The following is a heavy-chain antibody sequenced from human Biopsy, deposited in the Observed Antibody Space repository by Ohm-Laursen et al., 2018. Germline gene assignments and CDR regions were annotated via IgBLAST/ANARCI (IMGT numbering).Heavy chain of an antibody. D-gene: IGHD2-2*01. CDR2: ISASGNHI. V-gene: IGHV3-21*01. CDR1: GFTFSGFS. Sequence: SLRLSCTASGFTFSGFSMNWVRQAPGKGLEWVSSISASGNHIYYTDSVKGRFTVSRDNAKNSLYLQMNSLRAGDTAVYYCARVLLPAAAVHYGMDVWGQGTTVTVSS. J-gene: IGHJ6*02. CDR3: ARVLLPAAAVHYGMDV.